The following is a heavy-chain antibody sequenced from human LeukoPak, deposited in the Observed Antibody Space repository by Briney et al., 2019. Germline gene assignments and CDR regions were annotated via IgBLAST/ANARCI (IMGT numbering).Heavy chain of an antibody. D-gene: IGHD6-13*01. CDR1: GYTFTSYG. J-gene: IGHJ1*01. CDR2: INTNTGNP. Sequence: ASVKVSCKASGYTFTSYGISWVRQAPGQGLEWMGWINTNTGNPTYAQGFTGRFVFSLDTPVSTAYLQISSLKAEDTAVYYCARVGPPTPTIATAGTGYFQHWGQGTLVTVSS. CDR3: ARVGPPTPTIATAGTGYFQH. V-gene: IGHV7-4-1*02.